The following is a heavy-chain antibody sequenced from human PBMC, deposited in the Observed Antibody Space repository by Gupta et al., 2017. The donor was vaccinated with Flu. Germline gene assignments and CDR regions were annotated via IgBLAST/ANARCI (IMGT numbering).Heavy chain of an antibody. D-gene: IGHD3-16*01. Sequence: GSTEYNPSLRSRVSISGDSSTNQISLKLRSVTAADSAIYYCARERRIMISFGADPDHYGLDVWGQGATVTVSS. CDR2: GST. V-gene: IGHV4-31*02. J-gene: IGHJ6*02. CDR3: ARERRIMISFGADPDHYGLDV.